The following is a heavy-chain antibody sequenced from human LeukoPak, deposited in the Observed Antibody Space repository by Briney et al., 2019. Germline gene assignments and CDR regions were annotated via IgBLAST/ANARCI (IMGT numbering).Heavy chain of an antibody. D-gene: IGHD6-19*01. Sequence: SETLSLTCTVSGGSISSGSYYWSWIRQPAGKGLEWIGRIYTSGSTNYNPSLKSRVTISVDTSKNQFSLKLSSVTAADTAVYYCAARRLTRLVKLSGYYFDYWGQGTLVTVSS. J-gene: IGHJ4*02. CDR1: GGSISSGSYY. CDR2: IYTSGST. CDR3: AARRLTRLVKLSGYYFDY. V-gene: IGHV4-61*02.